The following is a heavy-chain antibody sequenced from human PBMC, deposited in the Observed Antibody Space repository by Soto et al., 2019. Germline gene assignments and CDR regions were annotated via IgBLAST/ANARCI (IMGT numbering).Heavy chain of an antibody. CDR1: GFTFRSSG. CDR2: LAYDGSQK. Sequence: QVHLVESGGGVVQPGTSLTLTCTASGFTFRSSGMHWVRQAPGKGLEWLAFLAYDGSQKFYADSVKGRFSISRNNTKNTLYLHTISLPAEDTAIYSCAIVRVTASPLDHWGPETLVTVS. CDR3: AIVRVTASPLDH. D-gene: IGHD2-21*02. J-gene: IGHJ4*02. V-gene: IGHV3-30*03.